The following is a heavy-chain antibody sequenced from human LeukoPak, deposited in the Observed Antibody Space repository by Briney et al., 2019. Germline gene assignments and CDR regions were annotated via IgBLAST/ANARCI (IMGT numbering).Heavy chain of an antibody. D-gene: IGHD6-13*01. CDR1: GNTFTGYY. J-gene: IGHJ6*03. V-gene: IGHV1-2*02. Sequence: ASVKVSCKASGNTFTGYYMHWVRQAPGQGLEWMEWINPKGGGTNYAQKFQGRVTMTRDTSISTAYMELSRLRSDDTAVYYCASSGGYSSSWYDSYYYYMDVWGKGTTVTVSS. CDR3: ASSGGYSSSWYDSYYYYMDV. CDR2: INPKGGGT.